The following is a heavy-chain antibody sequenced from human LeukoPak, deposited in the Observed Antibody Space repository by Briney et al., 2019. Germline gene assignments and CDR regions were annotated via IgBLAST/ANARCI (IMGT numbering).Heavy chain of an antibody. CDR2: ISYDGSNK. Sequence: GGTLRLSCAASGFTFSSYGMHWVRQAPGKGLEWVAVISYDGSNKYYADSVKGRFTISRDNSKNTLYLQMNSLRAEDTAVYYCARTLLLEYYYYYMDVWGKGTTVTVSS. CDR1: GFTFSSYG. CDR3: ARTLLLEYYYYYMDV. J-gene: IGHJ6*03. V-gene: IGHV3-30*03.